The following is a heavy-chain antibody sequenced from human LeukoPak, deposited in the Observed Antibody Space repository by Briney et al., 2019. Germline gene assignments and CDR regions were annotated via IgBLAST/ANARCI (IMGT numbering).Heavy chain of an antibody. J-gene: IGHJ4*02. D-gene: IGHD2-8*01. Sequence: PGGSLRLSCAASGFTFSSYSMNWVRQAPGKGLEWVAVISYDGSNKYYADSVKGRFTISRDNSKNTLYLQMNSLRAEDTAVYYCARKSAPVGIVLMVYATYFDYWGQGTLVTVSS. CDR2: ISYDGSNK. CDR3: ARKSAPVGIVLMVYATYFDY. V-gene: IGHV3-30*03. CDR1: GFTFSSYS.